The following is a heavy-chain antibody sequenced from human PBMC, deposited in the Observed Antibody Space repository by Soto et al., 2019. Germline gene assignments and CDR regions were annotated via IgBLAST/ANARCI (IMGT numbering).Heavy chain of an antibody. CDR3: ARRASGWFFDY. CDR2: ISGSGGST. J-gene: IGHJ4*02. Sequence: EVQLLESGGGLVQPGGSLRLSCAASGFTFSSYAMNWVRQAPGKGLEWVSVISGSGGSTYYADSVKGRFTISRDNSKNTLYLHRNSLRAEATAVYYCARRASGWFFDYWGQGTLVTVSS. CDR1: GFTFSSYA. V-gene: IGHV3-23*01. D-gene: IGHD6-19*01.